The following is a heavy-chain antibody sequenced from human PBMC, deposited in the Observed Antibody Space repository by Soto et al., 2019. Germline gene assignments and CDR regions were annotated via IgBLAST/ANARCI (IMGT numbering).Heavy chain of an antibody. V-gene: IGHV3-74*01. Sequence: RRLSCTASGFTFNTHWMHWVRQAPGKGLVWVSRIYFDGITTNYADSVKGRLTVSRDNAKNKVYLHVNTLRDEDTAVYYCARGGAMGVDYCGQGTLLTVSS. D-gene: IGHD1-26*01. CDR2: IYFDGITT. J-gene: IGHJ4*02. CDR1: GFTFNTHW. CDR3: ARGGAMGVDY.